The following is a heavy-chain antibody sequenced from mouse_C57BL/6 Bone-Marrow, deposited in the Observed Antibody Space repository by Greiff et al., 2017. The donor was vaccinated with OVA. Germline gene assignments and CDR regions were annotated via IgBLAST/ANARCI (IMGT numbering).Heavy chain of an antibody. V-gene: IGHV1-19*01. J-gene: IGHJ4*01. CDR3: ARSPLYYGNYGYAMDY. CDR2: INPYNGGT. D-gene: IGHD2-1*01. CDR1: GYTFTDYY. Sequence: VQLQQSGPVLVKPGASVKMSCKASGYTFTDYYMNWVKQSHGKSLEWIGVINPYNGGTSYNQKFKGKATLTADKSSSTAYMQLSSLTSEDSAVYFGARSPLYYGNYGYAMDYWGQGTSVTVSS.